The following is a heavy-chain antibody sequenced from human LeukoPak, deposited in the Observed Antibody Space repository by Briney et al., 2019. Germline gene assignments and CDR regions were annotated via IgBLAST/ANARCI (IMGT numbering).Heavy chain of an antibody. CDR2: IRQDGSEK. J-gene: IGHJ6*03. CDR3: ARDRMTRYYMDV. CDR1: GFTFSRYW. Sequence: GGSLRLSCAASGFTFSRYWMTWVRQAPGKGLEWVANIRQDGSEKYYVDSVKGRFTISRDNAKNSLYLQMSSLRAEDTAVYYCARDRMTRYYMDVWGKGTTVTVSS. V-gene: IGHV3-7*01.